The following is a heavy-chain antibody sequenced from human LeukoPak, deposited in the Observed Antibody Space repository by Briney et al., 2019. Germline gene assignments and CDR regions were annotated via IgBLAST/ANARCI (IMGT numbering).Heavy chain of an antibody. CDR2: IYYSGST. D-gene: IGHD3-22*01. Sequence: PSETLSLTCTVSDDSISRSNYYWGWIRQPPGKGLEWIGTIYYSGSTYYNPSLKSRVTISVDTSKNQFSLRLSSVTAADTAVYYCARAYYYDNSGYFDYWGQGTLVTVSS. CDR1: DDSISRSNYY. V-gene: IGHV4-39*01. J-gene: IGHJ4*02. CDR3: ARAYYYDNSGYFDY.